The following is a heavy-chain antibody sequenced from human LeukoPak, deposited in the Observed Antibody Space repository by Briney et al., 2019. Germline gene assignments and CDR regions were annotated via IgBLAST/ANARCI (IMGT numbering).Heavy chain of an antibody. V-gene: IGHV4-59*01. CDR2: IYYSGST. Sequence: SETLSLTCTVSGGSISSYYWSWIRQSPGRGLEWIGYIYYSGSTKYNPSLKSRVTISVDTSKNQFSLKVSSVTAADTAVYYCARDMKVDTAMVTAYHYGMDVWGQGTTVTASS. D-gene: IGHD5-18*01. CDR1: GGSISSYY. J-gene: IGHJ6*02. CDR3: ARDMKVDTAMVTAYHYGMDV.